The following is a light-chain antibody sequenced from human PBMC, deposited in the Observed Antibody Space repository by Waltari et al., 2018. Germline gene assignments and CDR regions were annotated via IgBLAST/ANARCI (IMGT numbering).Light chain of an antibody. CDR3: QQYGSSPPKST. V-gene: IGKV3-20*01. CDR2: DAS. CDR1: QSVRSNY. Sequence: EIVLTQYPGTLSLSPGESANLSCSASQSVRSNYLGWYKQKPGQAPRLLIYDASNRATGVPDRFSGSGSGTAFTLTISRLEPEDFAVYYCQQYGSSPPKSTFGQGTKLEI. J-gene: IGKJ2*01.